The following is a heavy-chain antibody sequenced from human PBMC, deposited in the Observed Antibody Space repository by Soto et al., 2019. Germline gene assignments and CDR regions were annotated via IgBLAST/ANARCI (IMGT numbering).Heavy chain of an antibody. CDR3: ARDQSTVTTRSYYDGMDV. Sequence: ASVKVSCKASGYTFTSYYMHWVRQAPGQGLEWMGIINPSGGSTSYAQKFQGRVTMTRDTSTSTVYMELSSLRSDDTAVFYCARDQSTVTTRSYYDGMDVWGQGTTVTVSS. CDR2: INPSGGST. CDR1: GYTFTSYY. D-gene: IGHD4-4*01. V-gene: IGHV1-46*01. J-gene: IGHJ6*02.